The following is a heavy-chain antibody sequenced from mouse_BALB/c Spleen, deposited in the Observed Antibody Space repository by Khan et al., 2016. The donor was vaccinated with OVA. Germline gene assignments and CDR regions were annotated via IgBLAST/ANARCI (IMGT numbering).Heavy chain of an antibody. D-gene: IGHD2-14*01. Sequence: VQLQESGPGLVAPSQSLSITCTVSGFSLSRYNIHWVRQPPGKGLEWLGMIWGGGGTDYNSTLISRLSIITDNSKSQVFLKMNRLQTDDTAMYYCARAYYRFDGYFAMDYWGKGTSVTVSS. V-gene: IGHV2-6-4*01. CDR2: IWGGGGT. CDR1: GFSLSRYN. CDR3: ARAYYRFDGYFAMDY. J-gene: IGHJ4*01.